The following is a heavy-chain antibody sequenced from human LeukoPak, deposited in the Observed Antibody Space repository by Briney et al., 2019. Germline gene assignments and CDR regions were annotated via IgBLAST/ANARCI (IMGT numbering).Heavy chain of an antibody. D-gene: IGHD3-10*01. CDR3: ARESFSGSGGLNWFAP. CDR2: LNPDTGST. CDR1: GYTFTGYY. V-gene: IGHV1-2*02. J-gene: IGHJ5*02. Sequence: GASVKVSGKASGYTFTGYYIHWVRQAPGQGLEWMGGLNPDTGSTNYAQKFQARVIMTRDTSINTAYMELRRLRYDDTAMYFCARESFSGSGGLNWFAPWGQGTLVTVSA.